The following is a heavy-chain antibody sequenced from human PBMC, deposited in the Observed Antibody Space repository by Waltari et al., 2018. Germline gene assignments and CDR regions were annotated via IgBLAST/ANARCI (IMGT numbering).Heavy chain of an antibody. CDR1: GGSISSYY. D-gene: IGHD1-26*01. J-gene: IGHJ4*02. Sequence: QVQLQESGPGLVKPSETLSLTCTVSGGSISSYYWSWIRQPPGKGLEWIGYIYYSGSTNYNPSLKSRVTISVDTSKNQFSLKLSSVTAVDTAVYYCAGRGGVYSEDYWGQGTLVTVSS. CDR2: IYYSGST. V-gene: IGHV4-59*01. CDR3: AGRGGVYSEDY.